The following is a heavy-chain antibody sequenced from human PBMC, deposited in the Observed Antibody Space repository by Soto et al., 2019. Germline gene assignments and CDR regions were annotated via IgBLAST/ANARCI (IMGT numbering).Heavy chain of an antibody. Sequence: QVQLVQSGAEVKKPGASVKVSCKVSGYTLTELSMHWVRQAPGKVLEWRGGFDPEDGETIYAQKFQGRVHMTEDTSTDTAYMELRSLSSEDTAVYYCPTTREWELLNFDYWGQGTLVTVAS. CDR2: FDPEDGET. V-gene: IGHV1-24*01. CDR3: PTTREWELLNFDY. CDR1: GYTLTELS. J-gene: IGHJ4*02. D-gene: IGHD1-26*01.